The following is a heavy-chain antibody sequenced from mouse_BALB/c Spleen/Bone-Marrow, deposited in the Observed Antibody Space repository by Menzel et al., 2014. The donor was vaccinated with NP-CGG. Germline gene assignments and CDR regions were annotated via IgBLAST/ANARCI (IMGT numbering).Heavy chain of an antibody. CDR3: GGFSTLIGKNYDYAMVY. V-gene: IGHV1-37*01. CDR1: GYSFTGYS. D-gene: IGHD2-14*01. Sequence: EVQLQQSGPELVKPGASVKISCTASGYSFTGYSMNWVKQSQGKSLEWIGRINPYNGDTFYNQKFKGKANLTVDKSNRAAHMELPSLISEDSAVYYCGGFSTLIGKNYDYAMVYWGQGTSITVSS. J-gene: IGHJ4*01. CDR2: INPYNGDT.